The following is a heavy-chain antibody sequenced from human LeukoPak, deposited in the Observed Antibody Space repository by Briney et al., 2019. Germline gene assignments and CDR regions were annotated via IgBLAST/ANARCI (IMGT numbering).Heavy chain of an antibody. V-gene: IGHV3-23*01. CDR1: GFTFSSYA. Sequence: GGSLRLSCAASGFTFSSYAMSWVHQAPGKGLEWVSAISGSGGSTYYADSVKGRFTISRDNSRNTLYLQMNSLRAEDTAVYYCAKTINYDSSGYEGYYFDYWGQGTLVTVSS. D-gene: IGHD3-22*01. J-gene: IGHJ4*02. CDR3: AKTINYDSSGYEGYYFDY. CDR2: ISGSGGST.